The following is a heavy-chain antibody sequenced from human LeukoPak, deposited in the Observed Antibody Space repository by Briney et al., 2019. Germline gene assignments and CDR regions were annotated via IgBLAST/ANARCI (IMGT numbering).Heavy chain of an antibody. CDR1: GGSITSTNW. CDR3: SRENGAFSPLGY. J-gene: IGHJ4*02. V-gene: IGHV4-4*02. D-gene: IGHD2-8*01. Sequence: PSETLSPTCGVSGGSITSTNWWSWVRQPPGQGLEWIGEVSLSALTNYNPSLSSRVIMALDTSKNHLSLHLTSVTAADTAVYYCSRENGAFSPLGYWGQGYLVTVLS. CDR2: VSLSALT.